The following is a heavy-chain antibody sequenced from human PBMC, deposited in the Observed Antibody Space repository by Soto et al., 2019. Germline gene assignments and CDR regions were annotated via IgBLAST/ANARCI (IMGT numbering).Heavy chain of an antibody. Sequence: EVQLVESGGGLVQPGGSLRLSCSASGFTFRIYWMHWARQAPGQGLEWVSNISDGDTDYADSVRGRFTVSRDNAKNTLYLQMNSLTAEDTAMYYCVRGSSDWPGIDYWGQGTLVTVS. CDR2: ISDGDT. D-gene: IGHD2-21*02. CDR3: VRGSSDWPGIDY. V-gene: IGHV3-74*01. J-gene: IGHJ4*02. CDR1: GFTFRIYW.